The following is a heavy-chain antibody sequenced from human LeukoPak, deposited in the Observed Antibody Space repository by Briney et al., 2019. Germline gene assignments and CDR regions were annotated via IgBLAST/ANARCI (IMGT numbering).Heavy chain of an antibody. Sequence: PGGSLRLSCVASGFTFSSHTMSWVRQAPGKGLEWVSAISGSGGSTYYPDSVKGRFTLSRDNSKNTLYLQINSLRAEDTAVYYCAKDHASVTSDYFDYWGQGALVTVSS. CDR1: GFTFSSHT. CDR2: ISGSGGST. CDR3: AKDHASVTSDYFDY. V-gene: IGHV3-23*01. D-gene: IGHD4-17*01. J-gene: IGHJ4*02.